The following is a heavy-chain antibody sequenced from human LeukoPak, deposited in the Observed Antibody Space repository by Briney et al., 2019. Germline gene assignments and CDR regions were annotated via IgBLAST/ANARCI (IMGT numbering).Heavy chain of an antibody. CDR1: GFTVSSNY. J-gene: IGHJ4*02. V-gene: IGHV3-66*01. CDR3: AKGVNYFVLEY. CDR2: MYSGGST. D-gene: IGHD3-10*02. Sequence: GGSLRLSCAASGFTVSSNYMSWVRQAPGKGLEWVSVMYSGGSTYYADSVRGRFTISRDNSKNTLYLQMNSLRAEDTAVYYCAKGVNYFVLEYWGQGTLVTISS.